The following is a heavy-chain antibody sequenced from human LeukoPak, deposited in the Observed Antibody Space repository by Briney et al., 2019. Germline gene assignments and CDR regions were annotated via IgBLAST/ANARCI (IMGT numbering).Heavy chain of an antibody. D-gene: IGHD6-19*01. CDR1: GFTFSSYA. V-gene: IGHV3-30-3*01. CDR3: ARTTSSGWYYFDY. J-gene: IGHJ4*02. Sequence: GGSLRLSCAASGFTFSSYAMHWVRQAPGKGLEWVAVISYDGSNKYYADSVKGRFTISRDNSKNTLYLQMNSLRAEDTAVYYCARTTSSGWYYFDYWGQGTLVTVSS. CDR2: ISYDGSNK.